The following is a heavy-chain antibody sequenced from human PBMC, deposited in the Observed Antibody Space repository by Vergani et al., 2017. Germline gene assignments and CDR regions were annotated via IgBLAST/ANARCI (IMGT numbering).Heavy chain of an antibody. CDR3: ASISGGSAPYLHY. CDR2: IKRDGTET. Sequence: VQLVESGGGVVQPGKSLRLSCAASGFTFGDYSMAWIRLAPGKGLDWVASIKRDGTETFYVDSVKGRFTISRDNAKTTLYLQMNSLRDEDRGVYYCASISGGSAPYLHYWGQGTLVT. V-gene: IGHV3-7*01. D-gene: IGHD2-15*01. J-gene: IGHJ4*01. CDR1: GFTFGDYS.